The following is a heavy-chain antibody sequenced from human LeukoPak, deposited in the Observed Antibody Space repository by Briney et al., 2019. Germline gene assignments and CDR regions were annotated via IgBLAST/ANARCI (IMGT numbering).Heavy chain of an antibody. J-gene: IGHJ3*02. Sequence: PGGSLRLSCAASGLTFSDSPMHWVRQASGKGLEWIGEINHSGSTNYNPSLKSRVTISVDTSKNQFSLKLSSVTAADTAVYYCARGLGWLQLQEAFDIWGQGTMVTVSS. CDR1: GLTFSDSP. CDR2: INHSGST. CDR3: ARGLGWLQLQEAFDI. D-gene: IGHD5-24*01. V-gene: IGHV4-34*01.